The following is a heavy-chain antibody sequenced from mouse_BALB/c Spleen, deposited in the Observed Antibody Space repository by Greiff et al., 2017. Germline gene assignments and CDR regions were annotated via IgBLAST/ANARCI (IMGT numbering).Heavy chain of an antibody. CDR3: ARSGYEGTFAY. V-gene: IGHV1-14*01. Sequence: VQLKQSGPELVKPGASVKMSCKASGYTFTSYVMHWVKQKPGQGLEWIGYINPYNDGTKYNEKFKGKATLTSDKSSSTAYMELSSLTSEDSAVYYCARSGYEGTFAYWGQGTLVTVSA. CDR1: GYTFTSYV. CDR2: INPYNDGT. D-gene: IGHD2-14*01. J-gene: IGHJ3*01.